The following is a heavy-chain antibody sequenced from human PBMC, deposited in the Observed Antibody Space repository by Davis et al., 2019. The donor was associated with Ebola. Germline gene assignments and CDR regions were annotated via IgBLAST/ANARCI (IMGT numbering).Heavy chain of an antibody. Sequence: SETLSLTCAVSGYSISSGYYWGWIRQPAGKGLEWIGHMYSRGTTNYNPSLKSRVTISVDTSKNQYSLKLTSVTAADSAVYYCARERHDSTGYGFWGQGTLVTVSS. CDR3: ARERHDSTGYGF. D-gene: IGHD3-9*01. J-gene: IGHJ4*02. CDR1: GYSISSGYY. CDR2: MYSRGTT. V-gene: IGHV4-61*09.